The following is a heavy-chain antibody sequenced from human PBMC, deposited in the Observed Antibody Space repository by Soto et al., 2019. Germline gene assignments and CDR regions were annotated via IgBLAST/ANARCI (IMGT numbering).Heavy chain of an antibody. D-gene: IGHD2-2*01. CDR1: GFTVSSNY. CDR2: IYSGGST. V-gene: IGHV3-66*01. CDR3: ARAEVSVVPAAIYFDY. J-gene: IGHJ4*02. Sequence: GGSLRLSCAASGFTVSSNYMSWVRQAPGKGLEWVSVIYSGGSTYYADSVKGRFTISRDNSKNTLYLQMNSLRAEDTAVYYCARAEVSVVPAAIYFDYWGQGTLVTVSS.